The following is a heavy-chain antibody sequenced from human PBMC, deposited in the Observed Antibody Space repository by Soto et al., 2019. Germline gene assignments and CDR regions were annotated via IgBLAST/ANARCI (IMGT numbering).Heavy chain of an antibody. D-gene: IGHD4-17*01. CDR2: ISTSSIEI. J-gene: IGHJ3*01. V-gene: IGHV3-21*06. CDR1: GFTFIGYN. Sequence: EVQLVESGGGLVMPEESLRLSCAASGFTFIGYNMKWVRQAPGKGLEWVASISTSSIEIFYSDLVRGRFTIFRDNARNSLYLQMNSLRAEDTAVYYCATIGDHAGFDVWGQGTTVTVSS. CDR3: ATIGDHAGFDV.